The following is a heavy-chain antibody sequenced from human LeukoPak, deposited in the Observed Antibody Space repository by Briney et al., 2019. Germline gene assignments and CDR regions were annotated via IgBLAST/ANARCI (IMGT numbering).Heavy chain of an antibody. Sequence: SQTLSVTCAISGDSVSSISTAWNWIRQSPSRGLEWLGRTYYRSKWFIDYAVSVKSRITITPDASRNQFSLQLNSVTPEDTAVYYCAREGSAAGEGPRDAFDIWGQGTMVTVSS. CDR3: AREGSAAGEGPRDAFDI. CDR1: GDSVSSISTA. D-gene: IGHD6-13*01. J-gene: IGHJ3*02. V-gene: IGHV6-1*01. CDR2: TYYRSKWFI.